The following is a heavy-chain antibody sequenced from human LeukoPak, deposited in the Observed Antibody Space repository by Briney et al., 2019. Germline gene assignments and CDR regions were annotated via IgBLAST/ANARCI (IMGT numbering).Heavy chain of an antibody. CDR1: GFTFSSYW. Sequence: GGSLRLSCAASGFTFSSYWMHWVRQAPGKGLVWVSRINSDGRSTSYADSVKGRFTISRDNAKNTLYLQMNSLRAEDTAVYYCAKYCSGGNCYSGLYWGQGTLVTVSS. V-gene: IGHV3-74*01. CDR2: INSDGRST. J-gene: IGHJ4*02. CDR3: AKYCSGGNCYSGLY. D-gene: IGHD2-15*01.